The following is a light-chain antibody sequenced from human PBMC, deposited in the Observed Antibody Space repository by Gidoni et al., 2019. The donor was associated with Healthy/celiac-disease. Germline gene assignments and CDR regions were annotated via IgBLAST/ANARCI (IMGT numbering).Light chain of an antibody. CDR2: KAS. CDR1: QSISSW. Sequence: DIQMTQSPSTLSASVGDRVTITCRASQSISSWLAWYQQKPGKAPKLLIYKASTLESGVPSRFSGRGSGTEFTLTISSLPPDDFATYYCQQYNSYPYTFXQXTKLEIK. CDR3: QQYNSYPYT. V-gene: IGKV1-5*03. J-gene: IGKJ2*01.